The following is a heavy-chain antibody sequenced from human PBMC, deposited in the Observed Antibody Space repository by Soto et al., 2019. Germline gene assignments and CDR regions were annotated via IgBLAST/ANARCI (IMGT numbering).Heavy chain of an antibody. D-gene: IGHD1-26*01. CDR2: IYHSGST. Sequence: PALTCAGSGGSISSSNWRSWVRQPPGKGLEWIGEIYHSGSTNYNPSLKGRVTISVDKSKNQFSLKLSSVTAADTAVYYCARAGWELLGERDGNLYYWFDPSPQGTLFPVSS. J-gene: IGHJ5*01. CDR1: GGSISSSNW. V-gene: IGHV4-4*02. CDR3: ARAGWELLGERDGNLYYWFDP.